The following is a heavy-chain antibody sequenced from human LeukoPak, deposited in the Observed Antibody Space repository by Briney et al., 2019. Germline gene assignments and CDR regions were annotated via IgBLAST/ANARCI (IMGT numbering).Heavy chain of an antibody. CDR3: ARDLKLDGSSGYYAFDI. Sequence: SETLSLTCTVSGGSITDYYWGWIRQPPGKGLEWIGYDYYSGSSNYNPSLKSRVTISLDTSKNQFSLKMSSVTAADTAVYYCARDLKLDGSSGYYAFDIWGQGTMVTVSS. J-gene: IGHJ3*02. V-gene: IGHV4-59*01. CDR1: GGSITDYY. CDR2: DYYSGSS. D-gene: IGHD3-22*01.